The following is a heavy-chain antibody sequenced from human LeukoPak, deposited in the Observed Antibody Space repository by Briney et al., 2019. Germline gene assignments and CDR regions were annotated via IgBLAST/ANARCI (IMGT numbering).Heavy chain of an antibody. V-gene: IGHV4-59*01. CDR3: ARDTFPIAAADDDAFDI. CDR1: GGSISSYY. J-gene: IGHJ3*02. Sequence: SETLSLTCTVSGGSISSYYWSWIRQPPGTGLGWIGYIYYSGSTNSNPSLKSRVTISVDTSKNQFSLKLSSVTAADTAVYYCARDTFPIAAADDDAFDIWGQGTMVTVSS. D-gene: IGHD6-13*01. CDR2: IYYSGST.